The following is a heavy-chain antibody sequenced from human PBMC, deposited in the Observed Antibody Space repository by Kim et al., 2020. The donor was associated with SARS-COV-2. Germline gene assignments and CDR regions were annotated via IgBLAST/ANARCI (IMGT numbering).Heavy chain of an antibody. J-gene: IGHJ6*02. Sequence: GGSLRLSCAASGFTFSSYGMHWVRQAPGKGLEWVAVISYDGSNKYYADSVKGRFTISRDNSKNTLYLHMNSLRVEDTAVYYCAKELPPGYSSGWSYYYYGMDVWGQGTTVTVSS. V-gene: IGHV3-30*18. D-gene: IGHD6-19*01. CDR3: AKELPPGYSSGWSYYYYGMDV. CDR1: GFTFSSYG. CDR2: ISYDGSNK.